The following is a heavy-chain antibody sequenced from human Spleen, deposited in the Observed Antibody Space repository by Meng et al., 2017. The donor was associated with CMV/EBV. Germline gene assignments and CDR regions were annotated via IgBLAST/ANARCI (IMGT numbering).Heavy chain of an antibody. CDR1: GYTFSNYG. V-gene: IGHV1-18*01. J-gene: IGHJ5*02. CDR3: ARSSRPYYHDNYGVGNWFDP. Sequence: ASVKVSCKTSGYTFSNYGISWVRQAPGKGLEWMGWVSAYNGVTNYAQKLQGRVTMTTDTSTTTAYMELRSLRSDDTAVYYCARSSRPYYHDNYGVGNWFDPWGQGTLVTVSS. CDR2: VSAYNGVT. D-gene: IGHD3-22*01.